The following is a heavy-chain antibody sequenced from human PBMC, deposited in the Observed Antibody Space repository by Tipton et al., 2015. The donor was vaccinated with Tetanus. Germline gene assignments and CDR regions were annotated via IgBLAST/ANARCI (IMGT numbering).Heavy chain of an antibody. CDR3: GKQNGGRWVVDH. CDR1: GFTLKKYA. J-gene: IGHJ4*02. CDR2: IGGDGTSM. D-gene: IGHD4-23*01. Sequence: SLRLSCVASGFTLKKYAISWVRQAPGKGLEWVSAIGGDGTSMNYTDSVKGRFTLSRDNSKNTVYLQMNSLSADDTAVYYCGKQNGGRWVVDHWGQGTLVTVSS. V-gene: IGHV3-23*01.